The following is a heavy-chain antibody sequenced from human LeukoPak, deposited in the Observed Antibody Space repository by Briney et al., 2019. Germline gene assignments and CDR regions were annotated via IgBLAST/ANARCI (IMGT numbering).Heavy chain of an antibody. V-gene: IGHV4-34*01. CDR3: ARGLGYSGYDFDY. Sequence: KASETLSLTCAVYGGSFSGYYWSWIRQPPGKGLEWIGETNHSGSTNYNPSLKSRVTISVDTSKNQFSLKLSSVTAADTAVYYCARGLGYSGYDFDYWGQGTLVTVSS. J-gene: IGHJ4*02. CDR1: GGSFSGYY. D-gene: IGHD5-12*01. CDR2: TNHSGST.